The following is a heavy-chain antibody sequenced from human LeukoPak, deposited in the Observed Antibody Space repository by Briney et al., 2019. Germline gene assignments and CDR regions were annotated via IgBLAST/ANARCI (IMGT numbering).Heavy chain of an antibody. J-gene: IGHJ4*02. CDR1: GYTFASYA. V-gene: IGHV1-69*13. Sequence: ASVKVSCKASGYTFASYAIGWVRQAPGQGLEWMGGIIPIFGTANYAQKFRGRVTITADESTSTAYMELSSLRSEDTAVYYCARDSGFYYDSSGSFDYWGQGTLVTVSS. CDR2: IIPIFGTA. D-gene: IGHD3-22*01. CDR3: ARDSGFYYDSSGSFDY.